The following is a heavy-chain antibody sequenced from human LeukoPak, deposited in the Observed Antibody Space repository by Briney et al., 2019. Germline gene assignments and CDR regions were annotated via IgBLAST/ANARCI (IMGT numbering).Heavy chain of an antibody. V-gene: IGHV4-38-2*02. CDR1: DYSISTDYY. J-gene: IGHJ4*02. CDR3: VRGYSYLYYLDY. Sequence: PSETLSLTCTVSDYSISTDYYWGWIRQPPGKGLEWIGSIYHSGSTYYSPSLKSRVTMSVDTSKNQFSLKLSSVTATDTAVYYCVRGYSYLYYLDYWGQGTLVTVSS. CDR2: IYHSGST. D-gene: IGHD5-18*01.